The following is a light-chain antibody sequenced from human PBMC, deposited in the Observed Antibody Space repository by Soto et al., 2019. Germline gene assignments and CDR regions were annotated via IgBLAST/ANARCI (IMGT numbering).Light chain of an antibody. Sequence: QSVLTQPDSVSGSPGQSITISCTGTSSDVGGYNYVSWYQHHPGKAPKLLIYDVSNRPSGISNRFSGSKSDNTASLTISGLQPEDEADYYCSSYTTSNTRQIVFGTGTKVTVL. CDR2: DVS. CDR3: SSYTTSNTRQIV. J-gene: IGLJ1*01. CDR1: SSDVGGYNY. V-gene: IGLV2-14*03.